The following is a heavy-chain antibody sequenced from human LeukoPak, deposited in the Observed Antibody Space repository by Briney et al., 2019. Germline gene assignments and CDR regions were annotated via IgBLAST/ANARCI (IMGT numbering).Heavy chain of an antibody. CDR3: AREIQLWLRGAYYMDV. D-gene: IGHD5-18*01. CDR2: ISSSSSYI. V-gene: IGHV3-21*01. J-gene: IGHJ6*03. Sequence: AGGSLRLSCAASGFTFSSYSMNWVRQAPGKGLEWVSSISSSSSYIYYADSVKGRFTISRDNAKNSLYLQMNSLRAEDTAVYYCAREIQLWLRGAYYMDVWGKGTTVTVSS. CDR1: GFTFSSYS.